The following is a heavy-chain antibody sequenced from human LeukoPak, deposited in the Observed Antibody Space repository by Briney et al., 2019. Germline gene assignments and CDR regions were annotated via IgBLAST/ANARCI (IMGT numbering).Heavy chain of an antibody. V-gene: IGHV1-8*01. D-gene: IGHD2-21*02. CDR2: MNPNSGNT. CDR1: GYTFTSYD. CDR3: ARGRARGDRYYYYGMDV. J-gene: IGHJ6*02. Sequence: ASVKVSCKASGYTFTSYDINWVRQATGQGLEWMGWMNPNSGNTGYAQKFQGRVTMTRNTSISTAYMELSSLRSEDTAVYYCARGRARGDRYYYYGMDVWGQGTTVTVSS.